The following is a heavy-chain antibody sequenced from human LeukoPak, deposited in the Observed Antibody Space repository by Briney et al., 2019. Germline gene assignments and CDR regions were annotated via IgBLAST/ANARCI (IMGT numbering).Heavy chain of an antibody. Sequence: SETLSLTCSVSGGSISSSSYYWGWIRQPPGKGLECIGSMYDSGSSYYNPSLKSRVTMSVDPSKNKFSLKLSSVTAADTAVYYCARDRYYYDSTSIIDYWGQGTLVTVSS. D-gene: IGHD3-22*01. CDR2: MYDSGSS. CDR3: ARDRYYYDSTSIIDY. CDR1: GGSISSSSYY. V-gene: IGHV4-39*07. J-gene: IGHJ4*02.